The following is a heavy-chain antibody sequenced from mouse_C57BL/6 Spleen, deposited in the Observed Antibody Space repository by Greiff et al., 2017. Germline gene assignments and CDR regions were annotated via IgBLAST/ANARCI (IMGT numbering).Heavy chain of an antibody. CDR2: ISDGGSYT. V-gene: IGHV5-4*01. CDR1: GFTFSSYA. CDR3: ARETTVVANYFDD. J-gene: IGHJ2*01. Sequence: EVKLVESGGGLVKPGGSLKLSCAASGFTFSSYAMSWVRQTPEKRLEWVATISDGGSYTYYPDNVKGRFTISSDNAKNNLYLQMSHLKSEDTAMYYCARETTVVANYFDDWGQGTTLTVSS. D-gene: IGHD1-1*01.